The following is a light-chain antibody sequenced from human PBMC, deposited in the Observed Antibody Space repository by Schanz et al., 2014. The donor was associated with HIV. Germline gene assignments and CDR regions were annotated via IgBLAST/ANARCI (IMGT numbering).Light chain of an antibody. J-gene: IGLJ1*01. CDR2: DVS. V-gene: IGLV2-14*03. CDR1: SSDVGAYNY. Sequence: QSALTQPASVSGSLGQSITISCTGTSSDVGAYNYVSWYQQHPGKVPKVMIYDVSNRPSGVSDRFSGSKSGNTAALTISGLQIEDEADYYCCSYTTTSTYVFGSGTKLTV. CDR3: CSYTTTSTYV.